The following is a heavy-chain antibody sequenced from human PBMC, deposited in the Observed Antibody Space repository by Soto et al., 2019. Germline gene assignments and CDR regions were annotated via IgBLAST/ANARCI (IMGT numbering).Heavy chain of an antibody. V-gene: IGHV1-69*05. D-gene: IGHD3-22*01. CDR3: GMGDATTIVVTTYYDMDV. CDR1: GGTLSNYG. Sequence: QVQLVQSGAEVKKPGSSVKVSCKASGGTLSNYGISWVRQAPGQGLEWMGGIIPVFGTPNYAQKFQGRVTITSDESTNTVYTEVSSLTPEDTAVYYCGMGDATTIVVTTYYDMDVWGQGTTVPVSS. J-gene: IGHJ6*02. CDR2: IIPVFGTP.